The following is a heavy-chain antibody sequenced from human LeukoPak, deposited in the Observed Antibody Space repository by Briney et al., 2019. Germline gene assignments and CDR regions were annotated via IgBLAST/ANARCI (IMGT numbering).Heavy chain of an antibody. CDR3: ARDYYYDSSGYYYFDY. Sequence: ASVKVSCKASGYTFTSYGISWVRQAPGQGLEWMGWISAYNGNTNYAQKLQGRVTMTTDTSTSTAYMELRSLRSDDTAVYYCARDYYYDSSGYYYFDYWGQGTLVTVSS. D-gene: IGHD3-22*01. J-gene: IGHJ4*02. V-gene: IGHV1-18*01. CDR1: GYTFTSYG. CDR2: ISAYNGNT.